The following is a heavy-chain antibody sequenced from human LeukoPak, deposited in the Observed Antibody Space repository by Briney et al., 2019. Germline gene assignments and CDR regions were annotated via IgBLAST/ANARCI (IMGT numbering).Heavy chain of an antibody. J-gene: IGHJ4*02. V-gene: IGHV3-74*01. CDR3: VQESSSLLRSYFDY. Sequence: GGSLRLSCAASGFTFSSHWMHWARQGPGKGLVWVSRINGDETSTAYADSVKGRFTISRDNAKNSLYLQMNSLRAEDTAVYYCVQESSSLLRSYFDYWGQGTLVTVSS. D-gene: IGHD2-15*01. CDR2: INGDETST. CDR1: GFTFSSHW.